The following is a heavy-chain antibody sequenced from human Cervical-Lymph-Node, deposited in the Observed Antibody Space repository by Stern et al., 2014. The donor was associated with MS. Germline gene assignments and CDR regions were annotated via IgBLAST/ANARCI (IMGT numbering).Heavy chain of an antibody. CDR2: IFPVFGTP. J-gene: IGHJ5*02. Sequence: QVQLGQSGAEVTKPGASVKVSCKASGGTFSKFPSSWVRQAPGPGIEWLGGIFPVFGTPTYAQEFRGRVTITADVSTSTVYMELSSLRSDDTAVYYCALSSETSDRWYSLGYDLWGQGTLVTVSS. V-gene: IGHV1-69*01. CDR3: ALSSETSDRWYSLGYDL. CDR1: GGTFSKFP. D-gene: IGHD6-13*01.